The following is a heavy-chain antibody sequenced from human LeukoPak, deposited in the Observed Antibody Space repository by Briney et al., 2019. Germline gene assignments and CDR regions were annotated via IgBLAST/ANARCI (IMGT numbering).Heavy chain of an antibody. CDR3: ARGDFYYYDSSGYYGDY. CDR1: GFTFSSYS. Sequence: GGSLRLSCAASGFTFSSYSMNWVRQAPGKGLEWVSYISSSSTTIYYADSVKGRFTISRDNAKNSLYLQMNSLRDEDTAVYYCARGDFYYYDSSGYYGDYWGQGTLVTVSS. J-gene: IGHJ4*02. D-gene: IGHD3-22*01. CDR2: ISSSSTTI. V-gene: IGHV3-48*02.